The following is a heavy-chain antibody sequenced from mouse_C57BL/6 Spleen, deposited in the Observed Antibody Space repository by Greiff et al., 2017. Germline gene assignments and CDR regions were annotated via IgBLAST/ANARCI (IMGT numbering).Heavy chain of an antibody. CDR1: GYTFTSYW. J-gene: IGHJ2*01. V-gene: IGHV1-64*01. Sequence: QVQLKQPGAELVKPGASVKLSCKASGYTFTSYWMHWVKQRPGQGLEWIGMIHPNSGSTNYNEKFKSKATLTVDKSSSTAYMQLSSLTSEDSAVYYWERRDYYGSSHDYWGQGTTLTVSS. CDR3: ERRDYYGSSHDY. CDR2: IHPNSGST. D-gene: IGHD1-1*01.